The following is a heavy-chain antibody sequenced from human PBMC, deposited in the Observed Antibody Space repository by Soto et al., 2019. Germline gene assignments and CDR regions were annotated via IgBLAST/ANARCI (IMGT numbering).Heavy chain of an antibody. CDR3: ARGEVVAATSYCDY. D-gene: IGHD2-15*01. Sequence: GASVKVSCKASGYTFSSYYIHWVRQAPGQGLEWLGLITTSGGHAYYAQKFQGRVALTRDTSTSTAYMDLTSLTSEDTAVYYCARGEVVAATSYCDYWGQGTLVTVS. CDR1: GYTFSSYY. CDR2: ITTSGGHA. J-gene: IGHJ4*02. V-gene: IGHV1-46*01.